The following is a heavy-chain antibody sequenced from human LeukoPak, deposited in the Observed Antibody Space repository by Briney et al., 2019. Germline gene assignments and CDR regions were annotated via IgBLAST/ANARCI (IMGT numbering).Heavy chain of an antibody. CDR1: GGSFSGYY. V-gene: IGHV4-34*01. J-gene: IGHJ4*02. Sequence: SETLSLTCAVYGGSFSGYYWSWIRQPPGKGLEWIGEINLSGSTNYNPSLKSRVTISVDTSKNQFSLKLSSVTAADTAVYYCARAQAEKTYYYDSSGYDNPAGFDYWGQGTLVTVSS. CDR3: ARAQAEKTYYYDSSGYDNPAGFDY. D-gene: IGHD3-22*01. CDR2: INLSGST.